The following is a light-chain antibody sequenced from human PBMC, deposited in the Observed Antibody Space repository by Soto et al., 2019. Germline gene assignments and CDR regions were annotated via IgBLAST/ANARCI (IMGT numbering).Light chain of an antibody. CDR2: AAS. CDR1: QDITNY. Sequence: DIQMTQSPSSLSASVGDRVTITCRASQDITNYLAWYQQKPGKVPKLLIYAASTLQSGVPSRFSGSGSGTDFTLTISSLQPEDAATCFCQKCSGPPPFTFGPGTTVDIK. CDR3: QKCSGPPPFT. V-gene: IGKV1-27*01. J-gene: IGKJ3*01.